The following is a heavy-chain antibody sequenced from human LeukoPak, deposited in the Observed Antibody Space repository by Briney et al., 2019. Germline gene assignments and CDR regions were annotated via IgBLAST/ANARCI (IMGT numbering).Heavy chain of an antibody. CDR3: ARDVAPIDY. V-gene: IGHV3-48*03. CDR2: ISSSGSAM. CDR1: GFTFSSYE. J-gene: IGHJ4*02. Sequence: GGSQRLSCAASGFTFSSYEMNWVRQAPGKGLEWVSYISSSGSAMYYADSMKGRFTISRDNAKNSLYLQMNSLRAEDTAVYYCARDVAPIDYWGQGTLVTVSS.